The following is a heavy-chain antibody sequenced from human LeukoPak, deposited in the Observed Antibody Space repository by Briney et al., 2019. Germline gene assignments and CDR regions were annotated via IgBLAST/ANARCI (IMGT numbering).Heavy chain of an antibody. CDR3: AKGNYDFWSGSDV. V-gene: IGHV3-23*01. Sequence: GRSLRLSCAASGFTFSSYGMHWVRQAPGKGLEWVSGISGSGGSTYYADSVKGRFTISRDNSKNTLYLQMNSLRAEDTAVYYCAKGNYDFWSGSDVWGQGTTVTVSS. CDR2: ISGSGGST. CDR1: GFTFSSYG. J-gene: IGHJ6*02. D-gene: IGHD3-3*01.